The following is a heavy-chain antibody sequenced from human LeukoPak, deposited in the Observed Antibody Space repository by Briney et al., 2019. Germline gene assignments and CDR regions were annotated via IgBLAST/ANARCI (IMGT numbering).Heavy chain of an antibody. CDR1: GFTFGDYA. CDR3: ARSVPDYTRFDF. CDR2: FKTNYNQV. Sequence: GGSLRLSCVASGFTFGDYAMNWVGPAPGQGMEWVSTFKTNYNQVYYAESVRGRFTISTDNSKNTAYLQMNSLRVEDTALYYCARSVPDYTRFDFWGQGALVTVSS. J-gene: IGHJ4*02. D-gene: IGHD4-11*01. V-gene: IGHV3-23*05.